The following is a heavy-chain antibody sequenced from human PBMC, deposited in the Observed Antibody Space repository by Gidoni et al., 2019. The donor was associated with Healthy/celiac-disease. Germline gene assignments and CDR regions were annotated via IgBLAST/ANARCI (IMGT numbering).Heavy chain of an antibody. CDR2: IIPILGIA. CDR3: ARGGGSYLDAFDI. D-gene: IGHD1-26*01. V-gene: IGHV1-69*04. CDR1: GGTFSSYA. J-gene: IGHJ3*02. Sequence: QVQLVQSGAEVKKPGSSVKVYCKASGGTFSSYAIRWVRPAPGQGLWWMGRIIPILGIANYAQKFQGRVTITAAKSTRTAYMGLSSLSSEDTAVYYCARGGGSYLDAFDIWGQGTMVTVSS.